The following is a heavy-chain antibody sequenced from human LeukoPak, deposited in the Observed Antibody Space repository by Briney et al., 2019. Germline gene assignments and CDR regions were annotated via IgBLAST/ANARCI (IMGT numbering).Heavy chain of an antibody. CDR3: ARDYYGSGSDYYYGMDV. CDR2: IIPIFGTA. Sequence: GASVKVSCKASGGTFSSYAISWVRQAPGQGPEWMGGIIPIFGTANYAQKFQGRVTITADKSTSTAYMELSSLRSEDTAVYYCARDYYGSGSDYYYGMDVWGKGTTVTVSS. V-gene: IGHV1-69*06. D-gene: IGHD3-10*01. J-gene: IGHJ6*04. CDR1: GGTFSSYA.